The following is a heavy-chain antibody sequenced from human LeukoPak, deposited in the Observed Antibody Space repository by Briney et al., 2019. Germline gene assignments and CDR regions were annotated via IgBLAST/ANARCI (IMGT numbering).Heavy chain of an antibody. CDR3: ARASSSWYYTDYYYYYGMDV. J-gene: IGHJ6*02. Sequence: SVKVSCKASGGTFSSYAISWVRQAPGQGLEWMGGIIPIFGTANYAQKFQGRVTITADESTSTAYMELSSLRSEDTAVYYCARASSSWYYTDYYYYYGMDVWGQGTTVTVSS. D-gene: IGHD6-13*01. V-gene: IGHV1-69*13. CDR1: GGTFSSYA. CDR2: IIPIFGTA.